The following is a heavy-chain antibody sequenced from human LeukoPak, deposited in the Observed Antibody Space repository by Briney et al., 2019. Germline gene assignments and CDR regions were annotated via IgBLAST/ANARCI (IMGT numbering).Heavy chain of an antibody. CDR2: IYSWCSYT. Sequence: WESLTISCNGSGYNFTNYWISWVRPMPGKGLEWMGRIYSWCSYTIYSPSFEGHVTISVDKSISTAFLQWNSLKASDSAMYYCATGASKVTTDFANYWGQGTQVAVSS. V-gene: IGHV5-10-1*01. D-gene: IGHD4-17*01. CDR1: GYNFTNYW. CDR3: ATGASKVTTDFANY. J-gene: IGHJ4*02.